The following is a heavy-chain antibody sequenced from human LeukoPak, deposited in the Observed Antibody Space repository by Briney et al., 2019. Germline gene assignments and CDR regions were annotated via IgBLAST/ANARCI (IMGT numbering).Heavy chain of an antibody. D-gene: IGHD1-26*01. CDR1: GGSISSYY. CDR3: ARDSHSGSYYSWFDP. CDR2: IYTSGST. Sequence: SETLSLTCTVSGGSISSYYWSWIRQPAGKGLEWIGRIYTSGSTNYNPSLKSRVTMSVDTPKNQFSLKLSSVTAADTAVYYCARDSHSGSYYSWFDPWGQGTLVTVSS. J-gene: IGHJ5*02. V-gene: IGHV4-4*07.